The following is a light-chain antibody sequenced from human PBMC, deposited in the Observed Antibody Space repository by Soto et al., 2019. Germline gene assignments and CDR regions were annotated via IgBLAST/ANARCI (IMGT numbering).Light chain of an antibody. CDR1: SSDVGGYNY. Sequence: QSALTQPASVSGSPGQSITISCTGTSSDVGGYNYVSWYQHPPGKAPKLMLYDVTNRPSGVSNRFSGSKSGNTASLTISGLQAEDEADYYCTSYTSSSTLLFGGGTKLTVL. V-gene: IGLV2-14*03. J-gene: IGLJ2*01. CDR3: TSYTSSSTLL. CDR2: DVT.